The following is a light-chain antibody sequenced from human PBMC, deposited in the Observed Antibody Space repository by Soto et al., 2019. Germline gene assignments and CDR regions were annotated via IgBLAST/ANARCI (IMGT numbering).Light chain of an antibody. CDR2: DVS. J-gene: IGLJ1*01. CDR1: SSDVGGYNY. CDR3: SSYTSSSTYV. Sequence: QSALTQPASVSGSPGQSITISCTGTSSDVGGYNYVSWYQQHPGKAPKLMIYDVSNWPSGVSNRFSGSKSGNTASLTISGLQAEDEGDYYCSSYTSSSTYVFGSGTKVTVL. V-gene: IGLV2-14*01.